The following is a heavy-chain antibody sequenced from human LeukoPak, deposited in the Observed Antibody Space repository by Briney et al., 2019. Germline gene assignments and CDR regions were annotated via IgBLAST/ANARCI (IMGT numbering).Heavy chain of an antibody. V-gene: IGHV1-2*02. D-gene: IGHD2-2*01. CDR1: GYTFSAYY. J-gene: IGHJ4*02. Sequence: GASVKVSCKASGYTFSAYYVHWVRQAPGQGLEWMGWIDPKSGVTNFAQKFQDRVTMTRDTSITTVYMELSRLTSDDTAVYYCSTEAKYCRTSTCANYWGQGTLVTVSS. CDR2: IDPKSGVT. CDR3: STEAKYCRTSTCANY.